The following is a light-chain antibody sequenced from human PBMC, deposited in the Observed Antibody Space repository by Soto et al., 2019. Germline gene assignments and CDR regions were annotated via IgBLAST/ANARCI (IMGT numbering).Light chain of an antibody. V-gene: IGKV3-11*01. J-gene: IGKJ5*01. CDR1: QSVDNC. CDR3: RQCSNWSPIT. CDR2: DAS. Sequence: EIVLTQSPATLSLSPGERATLSCRASQSVDNCLAWYQQKPGQAPRLLIYDASDRATVILARFSGSGTGTAVSLTISNIDPEDFEVVYCRQCSNWSPITFGGGTRLEMK.